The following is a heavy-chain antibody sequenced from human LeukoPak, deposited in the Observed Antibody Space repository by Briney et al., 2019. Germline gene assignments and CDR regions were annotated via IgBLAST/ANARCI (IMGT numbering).Heavy chain of an antibody. V-gene: IGHV4-59*08. Sequence: SETLSLTCTVSGGSITSHYWSWIRQPPGKGLEWIGYVYYSGTTNYNPSLKSRVTISVDTSKNQFSLKLSSVTAADTAVYYCARVGYYRFFDYWGQGTLVTVSS. CDR2: VYYSGTT. J-gene: IGHJ4*02. D-gene: IGHD3-22*01. CDR3: ARVGYYRFFDY. CDR1: GGSITSHY.